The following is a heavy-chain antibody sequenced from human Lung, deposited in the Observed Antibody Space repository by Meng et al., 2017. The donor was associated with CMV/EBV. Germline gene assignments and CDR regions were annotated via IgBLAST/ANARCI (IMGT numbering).Heavy chain of an antibody. J-gene: IGHJ4*02. D-gene: IGHD2-8*01. CDR1: GLRFSRFW. CDR3: RDGHYSGR. V-gene: IGHV3-7*02. Sequence: QLVGAGGGLVRPGGSLELSGKVVGLRFSRFWMSWVRQAQGKGLEWVANIKEDGSEKYYVDSVKGRFTISRDNAKNSLYLQMNSLRVEDTAVYYCRDGHYSGRWGQGTLVTVSS. CDR2: IKEDGSEK.